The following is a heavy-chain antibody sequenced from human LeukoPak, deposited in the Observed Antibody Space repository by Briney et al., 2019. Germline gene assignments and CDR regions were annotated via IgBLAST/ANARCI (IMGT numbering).Heavy chain of an antibody. CDR1: GFAFMTCT. V-gene: IGHV3-48*02. CDR3: ARVHRGYSYGRLDY. Sequence: GSLRLSFAASGFAFMTCTMNWVRPAPGKGLEWVSYISSSDNTIHYADSVKGRFTISRDNAKNSLYLEMNSLRDEDTAVYYCARVHRGYSYGRLDYWGQGTLVTVSS. CDR2: ISSSDNTI. J-gene: IGHJ4*02. D-gene: IGHD5-18*01.